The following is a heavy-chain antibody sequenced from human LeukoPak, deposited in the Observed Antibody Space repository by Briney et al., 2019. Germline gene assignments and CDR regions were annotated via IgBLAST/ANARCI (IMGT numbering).Heavy chain of an antibody. D-gene: IGHD6-13*01. CDR2: VYSGGTT. CDR3: ASHYCSRGTCYFDG. V-gene: IGHV3-53*01. CDR1: GLSISTNY. J-gene: IGHJ4*02. Sequence: GGSLTLSCAVSGLSISTNYMSWVRQAPGKGLEWLCIVYSGGTTSYADSVRGRFTLSRDISKNTVSLQMNDLRVADTAVYYCASHYCSRGTCYFDGWGRGALVIASS.